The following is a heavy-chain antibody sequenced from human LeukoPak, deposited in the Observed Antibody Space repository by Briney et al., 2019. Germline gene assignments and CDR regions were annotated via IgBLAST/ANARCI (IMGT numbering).Heavy chain of an antibody. CDR2: TYYRSKSYN. CDR3: ARVRTFGDYWFDY. Sequence: HSQTLSLTSAISGDSASSNSAAWNSIRQSPSRGLEWLVRTYYRSKSYNDYAVSVKSRITINPDTSKNQCSLQLNSVTPEDTAVYYCARVRTFGDYWFDYWGQGTLVTVSS. J-gene: IGHJ4*02. V-gene: IGHV6-1*01. D-gene: IGHD4-17*01. CDR1: GDSASSNSAA.